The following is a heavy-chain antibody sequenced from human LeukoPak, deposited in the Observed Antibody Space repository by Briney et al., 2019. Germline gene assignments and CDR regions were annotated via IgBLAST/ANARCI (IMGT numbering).Heavy chain of an antibody. CDR1: GFTFSSYS. V-gene: IGHV3-21*01. Sequence: PGGSLRLSCAASGFTFSSYSMNWVRQAPGKGLEWVSSITSSSSYIYYADSVKGRFTISRDNPKNSLYLQMNSLRAEDTAVYYCARVASGTWYGDYWGQGTLATVSS. D-gene: IGHD6-13*01. CDR2: ITSSSSYI. J-gene: IGHJ4*02. CDR3: ARVASGTWYGDY.